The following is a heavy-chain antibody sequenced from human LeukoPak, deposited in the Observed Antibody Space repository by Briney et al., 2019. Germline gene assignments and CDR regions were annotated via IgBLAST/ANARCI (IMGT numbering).Heavy chain of an antibody. CDR1: GYTFTSYG. J-gene: IGHJ4*02. Sequence: ASVKVSRKASGYTFTSYGIIWVRQAPGQGLEWMGWISAYYGNTNYAQKLQGRVTMTTDTSTSTAYMELRSLRSDDTAVYYCARAESGSMTTVTTVDYWGQGTLVTVSS. V-gene: IGHV1-18*01. CDR2: ISAYYGNT. D-gene: IGHD4-17*01. CDR3: ARAESGSMTTVTTVDY.